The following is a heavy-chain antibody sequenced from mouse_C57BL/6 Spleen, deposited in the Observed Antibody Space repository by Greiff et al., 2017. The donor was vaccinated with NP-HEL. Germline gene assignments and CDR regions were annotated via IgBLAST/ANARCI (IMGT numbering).Heavy chain of an antibody. CDR1: GYAFTNYL. Sequence: QVQLQQSGAELVRPGTSVKVSCKASGYAFTNYLIEWVKQRHGQGLEWIGVINPGSGGTNYNEKFKGKATLTADKSSSTAYMQLSSLTSEDSAVYFCAKSDDGYYAWFAYWGQGTLVTVSA. D-gene: IGHD2-3*01. J-gene: IGHJ3*01. CDR3: AKSDDGYYAWFAY. CDR2: INPGSGGT. V-gene: IGHV1-54*01.